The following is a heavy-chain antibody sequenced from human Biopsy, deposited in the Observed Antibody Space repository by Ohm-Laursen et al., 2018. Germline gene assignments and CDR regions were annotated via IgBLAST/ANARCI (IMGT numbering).Heavy chain of an antibody. V-gene: IGHV1-2*02. CDR2: ISPSSGGP. Sequence: ASVKASCKASGYTFTVYFLHWVRQAPGQGPEWMGWISPSSGGPNYARKFQGRVTMNRDTSATTGYMELSSLRSDDTAVYYCARDIMNPIGGLVARSDIFDVWGQGTMVTVSS. D-gene: IGHD3-16*02. J-gene: IGHJ3*01. CDR1: GYTFTVYF. CDR3: ARDIMNPIGGLVARSDIFDV.